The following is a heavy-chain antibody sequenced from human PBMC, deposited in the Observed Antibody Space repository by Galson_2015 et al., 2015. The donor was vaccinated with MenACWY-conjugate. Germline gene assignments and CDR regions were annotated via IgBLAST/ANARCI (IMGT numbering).Heavy chain of an antibody. CDR3: ARHLGVRGSYYPYYFDY. J-gene: IGHJ4*02. V-gene: IGHV4-39*01. Sequence: SETLSLTCTVSGGSISSSSYYWGWIRQPPGKGLEWIGSISYSVSTYYNPSLKSRVTISVDTPKNQFSLKLTSVTAADTAVYHCARHLGVRGSYYPYYFDYWGQGTLVTVSS. CDR1: GGSISSSSYY. D-gene: IGHD1-26*01. CDR2: ISYSVST.